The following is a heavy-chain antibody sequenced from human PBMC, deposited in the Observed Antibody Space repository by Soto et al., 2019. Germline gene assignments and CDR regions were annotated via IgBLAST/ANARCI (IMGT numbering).Heavy chain of an antibody. CDR2: IIDSGAST. CDR1: GFTFSSCA. V-gene: IGHV3-23*01. D-gene: IGHD3-22*01. J-gene: IGHJ4*02. CDR3: AKSPGMYYYDSSGYYHYDY. Sequence: GGSLRLSCAASGFTFSSCAMGWVRQAPGKGLEWVSDIIDSGASTYYADSVKGRFTISRDNSKNTLYLQMNSLRAEDTAVYYCAKSPGMYYYDSSGYYHYDYWGQGTLVTVSS.